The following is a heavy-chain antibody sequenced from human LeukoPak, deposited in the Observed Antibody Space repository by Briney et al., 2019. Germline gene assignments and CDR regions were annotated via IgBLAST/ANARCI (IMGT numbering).Heavy chain of an antibody. CDR1: GFTFSRHW. CDR3: ARDGGHSTDFDY. Sequence: PGGSLRLSCTTSGFTFSRHWMSWVRQAPGKGPEWVVNIKQDGSERYYVHSVKGRFTISRDNAKNSLYLQMNSLRAEDTAVYYCARDGGHSTDFDYWGQGILVTVSS. J-gene: IGHJ4*02. CDR2: IKQDGSER. D-gene: IGHD2-8*02. V-gene: IGHV3-7*01.